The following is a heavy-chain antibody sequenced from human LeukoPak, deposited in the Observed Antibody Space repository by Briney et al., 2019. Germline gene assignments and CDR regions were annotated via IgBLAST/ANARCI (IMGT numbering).Heavy chain of an antibody. J-gene: IGHJ4*02. Sequence: PGRSLRLSCAASGFTFSSYGMHWVRQPPGKGLEWVAVIWYDGSNKYYADSVKGRFTISRDNSKNTLYLQMNSLRAEDTAVYYCARTFSPGIAVAGIHYWGQGTLVTVSS. CDR1: GFTFSSYG. D-gene: IGHD6-19*01. CDR2: IWYDGSNK. CDR3: ARTFSPGIAVAGIHY. V-gene: IGHV3-33*01.